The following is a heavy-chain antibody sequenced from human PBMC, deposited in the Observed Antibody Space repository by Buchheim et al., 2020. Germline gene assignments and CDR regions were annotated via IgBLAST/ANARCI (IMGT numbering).Heavy chain of an antibody. V-gene: IGHV4-39*01. J-gene: IGHJ4*02. CDR3: ASLRSGRVDD. D-gene: IGHD6-25*01. CDR2: IYYSGST. Sequence: QLQLQESGPGLVKPSETLSLTCTVSGGSISSSTYSWGWIRQPPGKGLEWLGNIYYSGSTYYNPSLKSRVTISVAQSKNQFSLRLSSVTAADTAVYYCASLRSGRVDDWGQGTL. CDR1: GGSISSSTYS.